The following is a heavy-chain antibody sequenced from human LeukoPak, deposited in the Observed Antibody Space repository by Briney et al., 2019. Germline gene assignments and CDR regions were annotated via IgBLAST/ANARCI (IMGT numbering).Heavy chain of an antibody. V-gene: IGHV4-4*07. J-gene: IGHJ6*03. CDR3: ARVAYSSSSRYYYYMDV. CDR2: IYTSGST. Sequence: SETLSLTCTVSGGSISSYYWSWIRQPAGKGLEWIGRIYTSGSTNYNPSLKRRVTMSVDTSKNQFSLKLSSVNAADTAVYYCARVAYSSSSRYYYYMDVWGKGTTVTVSS. CDR1: GGSISSYY. D-gene: IGHD6-13*01.